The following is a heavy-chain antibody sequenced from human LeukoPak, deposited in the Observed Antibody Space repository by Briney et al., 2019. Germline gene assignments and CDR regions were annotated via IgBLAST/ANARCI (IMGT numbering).Heavy chain of an antibody. Sequence: GGSLRLSCAASGFTFSSYAMHWVRQAPGKGLEWVAVISYDGSNKYYADSVKGRFTISRDNAKNTLYLQMNSLRAEDTAVYYCARGNYYGQDYWGQGTLVTVSS. D-gene: IGHD3-10*01. CDR3: ARGNYYGQDY. CDR2: ISYDGSNK. J-gene: IGHJ4*02. CDR1: GFTFSSYA. V-gene: IGHV3-30-3*01.